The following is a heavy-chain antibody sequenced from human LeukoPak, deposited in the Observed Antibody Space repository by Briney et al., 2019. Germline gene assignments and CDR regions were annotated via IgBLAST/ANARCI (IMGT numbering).Heavy chain of an antibody. J-gene: IGHJ4*02. D-gene: IGHD3-22*01. V-gene: IGHV3-11*01. CDR1: GFTFSDYY. CDR2: ISDSGSTI. Sequence: NPGGSLRLSCAASGFTFSDYYMSWLRQAPGKGLEWLSYISDSGSTIYYADSVKGRFTISRDNAKKSLYLQMNSLRAEDTAVYYCVRDRLGDYDSSGYYDNWGQGTLVTVSS. CDR3: VRDRLGDYDSSGYYDN.